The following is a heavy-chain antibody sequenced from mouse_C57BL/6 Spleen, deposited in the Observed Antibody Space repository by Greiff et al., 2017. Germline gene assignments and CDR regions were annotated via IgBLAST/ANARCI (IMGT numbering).Heavy chain of an antibody. J-gene: IGHJ3*01. CDR1: GYTFTDYE. CDR2: IDPETGGT. CDR3: TRSYYGSSYWFAY. V-gene: IGHV1-15*01. Sequence: VQLQQSGAELVRPGASVTLSCKASGYTFTDYEMHWVKQTPVHGLEWIGAIDPETGGTAYNQKFKGKAILTADKSSSTAYMELRRLTSEDSAVYYCTRSYYGSSYWFAYWGQGTLVTVSA. D-gene: IGHD1-1*01.